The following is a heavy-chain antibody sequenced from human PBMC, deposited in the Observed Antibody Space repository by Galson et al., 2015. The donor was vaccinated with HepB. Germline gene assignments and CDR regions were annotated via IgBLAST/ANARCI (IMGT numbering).Heavy chain of an antibody. V-gene: IGHV3-33*01. D-gene: IGHD2-15*01. CDR3: ARGGYCSGGSCYFDAFDI. CDR1: GFTFSSYG. CDR2: IWYDGSNK. Sequence: SLRLSCAASGFTFSSYGMHWVRQAPGKGPEWVAVIWYDGSNKYYADSVKGRFTISRDNSKNTLYLQMNSLRAEDTAVYYCARGGYCSGGSCYFDAFDIWGQGTMVTVSS. J-gene: IGHJ3*02.